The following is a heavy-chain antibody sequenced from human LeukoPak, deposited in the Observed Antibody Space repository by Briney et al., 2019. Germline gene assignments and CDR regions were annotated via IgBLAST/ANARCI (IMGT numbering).Heavy chain of an antibody. CDR1: GYTFTNYD. D-gene: IGHD3-10*01. CDR2: ISAYNGNT. J-gene: IGHJ4*02. CDR3: ARDLMVRGARGH. Sequence: ASVKVSCKASGYTFTNYDINWVRQAPGQGLEWMGWISAYNGNTNYAQKLQGRVTMTTDTSTSTAYMELRSLRSDDTAVYYCARDLMVRGARGHWGQGTLVTVSS. V-gene: IGHV1-18*01.